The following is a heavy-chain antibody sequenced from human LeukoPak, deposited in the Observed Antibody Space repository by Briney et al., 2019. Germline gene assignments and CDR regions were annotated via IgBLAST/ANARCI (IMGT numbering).Heavy chain of an antibody. CDR1: GGSISSYY. CDR3: ARAYSPVWNGSHSLFDP. CDR2: INHSGST. D-gene: IGHD1-26*01. J-gene: IGHJ5*02. Sequence: SETLSLTCTVSGGSISSYYWNWIRQPPGKGLGWIGEINHSGSTSYNPSLKSRVTISEDTSKNQFSLNLNSVTAADTAIYYCARAYSPVWNGSHSLFDPWGQGTLVTVSS. V-gene: IGHV4-34*01.